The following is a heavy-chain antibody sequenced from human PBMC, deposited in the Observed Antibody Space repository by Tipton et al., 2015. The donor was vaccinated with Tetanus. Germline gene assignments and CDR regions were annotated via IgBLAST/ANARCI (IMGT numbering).Heavy chain of an antibody. CDR3: ARGFCGGVGCYRGGNWFDP. D-gene: IGHD2-21*01. J-gene: IGHJ5*02. Sequence: LRLSCSVSGDSIKNYYLNWIRQTPGKGMEWIGYIYTVGNVGTSTYNPSLQSRVTVSVDTSKNQFSLKVASLTAADTAVYYCARGFCGGVGCYRGGNWFDPWGPGTLVTVSS. V-gene: IGHV4-59*01. CDR2: IYTVGNVGTS. CDR1: GDSIKNYY.